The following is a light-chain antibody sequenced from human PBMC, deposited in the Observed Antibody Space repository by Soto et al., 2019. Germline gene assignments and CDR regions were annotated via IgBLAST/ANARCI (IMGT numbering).Light chain of an antibody. CDR2: AAS. Sequence: DIQMTQSPSSLSASVGDEVTITCRASQSISSYLNWYQQKPGKAPKLLIYAASSLQSGVPSRFSGSGSGTDFTLTISSLQPEDFATYYCQQSYSTPRTFGGGTKVDIK. J-gene: IGKJ4*01. CDR3: QQSYSTPRT. CDR1: QSISSY. V-gene: IGKV1-39*01.